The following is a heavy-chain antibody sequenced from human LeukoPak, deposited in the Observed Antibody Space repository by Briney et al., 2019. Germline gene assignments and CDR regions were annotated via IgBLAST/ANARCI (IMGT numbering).Heavy chain of an antibody. D-gene: IGHD7-27*01. CDR1: GYTFTSYD. CDR3: ARGPPNWGYDY. Sequence: ASVKVSCKASGYTFTSYDSNWVRQATGQRPEWMGWMSPNSGDTGYAQKFQDRVTMTRDTSISTAYMELSSLRSDDTAVYYCARGPPNWGYDYWGPGTLVTVSS. V-gene: IGHV1-8*01. J-gene: IGHJ4*02. CDR2: MSPNSGDT.